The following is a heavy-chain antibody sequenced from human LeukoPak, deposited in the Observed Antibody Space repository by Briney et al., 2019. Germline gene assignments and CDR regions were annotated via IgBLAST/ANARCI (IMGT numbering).Heavy chain of an antibody. CDR2: IYYTGAT. V-gene: IGHV4-59*01. J-gene: IGHJ4*02. CDR3: ARAGYSYGTGYYFDY. D-gene: IGHD5-18*01. CDR1: GGSISSYY. Sequence: SETLSLTCTVSGGSISSYYWSWIRLPPGKGLEWIGYIYYTGATYYNPSLKSRVTISLDTSKNRFSLKLSSVTAADAAVYYCARAGYSYGTGYYFDYWGQGALVTVSS.